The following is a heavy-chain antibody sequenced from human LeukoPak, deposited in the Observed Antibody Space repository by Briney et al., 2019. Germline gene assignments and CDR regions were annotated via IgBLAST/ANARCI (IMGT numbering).Heavy chain of an antibody. CDR3: ARGFSSWYLSPYYLEY. J-gene: IGHJ4*02. D-gene: IGHD6-13*01. CDR1: GYTFTGYY. CDR2: INPNRGGT. V-gene: IGHV1-2*02. Sequence: VASVKVSCKASGYTFTGYYMHWVRQVPGQALEWMGWINPNRGGTNYAQKFQGRVTMTRDTSITTAYMELSRLRSDDTAVYYCARGFSSWYLSPYYLEYCGQGTPVTVSS.